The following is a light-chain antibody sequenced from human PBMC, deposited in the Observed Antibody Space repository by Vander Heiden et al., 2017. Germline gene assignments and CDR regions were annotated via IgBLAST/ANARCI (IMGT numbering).Light chain of an antibody. CDR2: DAF. V-gene: IGKV1-33*01. CDR1: QDISNY. CDR3: QQYYNLPLT. J-gene: IGKJ4*01. Sequence: DIQMTQSPSSLSASVGDRVTITCQASQDISNYLHWYQQKPGKAPKLMIYDAFNLETGVPSRFSGSESGTHFTFTISSLQPEDLATYYCQQYYNLPLTFGGGTKLEI.